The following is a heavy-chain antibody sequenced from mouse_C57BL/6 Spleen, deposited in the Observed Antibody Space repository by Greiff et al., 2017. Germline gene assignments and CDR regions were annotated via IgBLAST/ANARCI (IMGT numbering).Heavy chain of an antibody. J-gene: IGHJ4*01. Sequence: QVQLQQPGAELVKPGASVTMSCKASGYTFTSYWITWVKQRPGQGLEWIGDIYPGSGSTNYNEKFKSKATLTVDTSSSTAYMQLSSLTAEDSAVYYCARRTGTLYYAMDYWGQGTSVTVSS. CDR1: GYTFTSYW. CDR3: ARRTGTLYYAMDY. D-gene: IGHD4-1*01. CDR2: IYPGSGST. V-gene: IGHV1-55*01.